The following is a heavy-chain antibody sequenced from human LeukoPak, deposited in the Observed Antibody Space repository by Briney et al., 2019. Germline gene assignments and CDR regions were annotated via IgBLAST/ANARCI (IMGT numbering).Heavy chain of an antibody. J-gene: IGHJ4*02. CDR2: IKEDGGEK. Sequence: GGSLRLSCAASGFTFSTYWMSWVRQAPGKGPEWVANIKEDGGEKYYVDSVKGRFTVSRDNAKNSLYLEMNSLRAEDTAVYYCARDVASIHEYWGQGTLVTVSS. D-gene: IGHD6-6*01. CDR3: ARDVASIHEY. CDR1: GFTFSTYW. V-gene: IGHV3-7*01.